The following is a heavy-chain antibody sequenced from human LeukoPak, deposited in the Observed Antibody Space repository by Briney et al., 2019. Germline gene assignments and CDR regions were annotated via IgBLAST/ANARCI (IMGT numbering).Heavy chain of an antibody. D-gene: IGHD3-22*01. Sequence: PGGSLRLSCAASGITLSSYWMHWVRQVPGKGLVWVSRINSDGSSTSYADSVKGRFTISRDNAKTTLYLQMNSLSVEDTAIYYCVRGPNSGYGRFDYWGQGTLVTVPS. V-gene: IGHV3-74*01. CDR1: GITLSSYW. CDR3: VRGPNSGYGRFDY. J-gene: IGHJ4*02. CDR2: INSDGSST.